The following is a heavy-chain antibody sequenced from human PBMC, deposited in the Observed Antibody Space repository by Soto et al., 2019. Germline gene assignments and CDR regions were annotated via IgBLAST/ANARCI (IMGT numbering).Heavy chain of an antibody. Sequence: PGVSLRLSCAASGFNFSTYTMNWVRQAPGKGLEWVSSISGNNVYLYYADSVKGRFSISRDNAKNSLTLQMNSLRAEDTAIYYSARDRCSGGSCYRTYAFKMWGQGTLVIVSS. D-gene: IGHD2-15*01. CDR1: GFNFSTYT. V-gene: IGHV3-21*01. J-gene: IGHJ4*03. CDR2: ISGNNVYL. CDR3: ARDRCSGGSCYRTYAFKM.